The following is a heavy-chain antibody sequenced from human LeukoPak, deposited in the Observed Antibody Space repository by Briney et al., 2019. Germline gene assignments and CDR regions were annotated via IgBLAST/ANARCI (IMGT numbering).Heavy chain of an antibody. CDR2: VSYDGGHK. V-gene: IGHV3-30*03. CDR3: ARDRINMMVMGHDSGLDC. D-gene: IGHD3-22*01. Sequence: GGSLRLSCVGSGFSLSDYGIHWVRQAPGKGLEWVAVVSYDGGHKYYADSVKGRFTISRDTSSDTVSLQMNSLRVEDTALYYCARDRINMMVMGHDSGLDCWGQGTLVTVCS. CDR1: GFSLSDYG. J-gene: IGHJ4*02.